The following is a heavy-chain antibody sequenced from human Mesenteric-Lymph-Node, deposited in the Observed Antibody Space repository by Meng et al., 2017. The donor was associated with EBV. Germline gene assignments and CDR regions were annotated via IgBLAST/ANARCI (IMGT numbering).Heavy chain of an antibody. CDR1: GATFSSSA. D-gene: IGHD4-17*01. CDR2: IIPVSGTA. CDR3: ARLRAGDYGDYYFDY. V-gene: IGHV1-69*01. J-gene: IGHJ4*02. Sequence: VASWAEGKHPGPSWKVSGTASGATFSSSAINGVRQAPGQGLEWMGGIIPVSGTANYAQKFQGRLTIIADESTNPAYMELNSLKSEDTAVYYCARLRAGDYGDYYFDYWGQGTLVTVSS.